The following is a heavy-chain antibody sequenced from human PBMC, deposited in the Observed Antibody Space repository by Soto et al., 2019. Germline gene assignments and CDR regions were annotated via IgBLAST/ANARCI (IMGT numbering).Heavy chain of an antibody. CDR3: ARLEEYQLPTFYYYGMDV. D-gene: IGHD2-2*01. CDR1: GYSFTSYW. V-gene: IGHV5-51*01. CDR2: IYPGDSDT. J-gene: IGHJ6*02. Sequence: EVQLVQSGAEVKKPGESLKISCKGSGYSFTSYWIGWVRQMPGKGLEWMGIIYPGDSDTRYSPSFQGQVTISADKSISTAYLQWSSLKASDTAMYYCARLEEYQLPTFYYYGMDVWGQGTTVTVSS.